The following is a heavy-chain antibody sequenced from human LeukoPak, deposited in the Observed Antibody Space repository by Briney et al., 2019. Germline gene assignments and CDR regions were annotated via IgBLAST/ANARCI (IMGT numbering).Heavy chain of an antibody. CDR2: INHSGST. J-gene: IGHJ4*02. CDR3: ARDFNSSSSFDY. V-gene: IGHV4-34*01. CDR1: GGSFSGYY. Sequence: SETLSLTCAVYGGSFSGYYWSWNRQPPGKGLEWIGEINHSGSTNYNPSLKSRVTISVDTSKNQFSLKLSSVTAADTAVYYCARDFNSSSSFDYWGQGTLVTVSS. D-gene: IGHD6-6*01.